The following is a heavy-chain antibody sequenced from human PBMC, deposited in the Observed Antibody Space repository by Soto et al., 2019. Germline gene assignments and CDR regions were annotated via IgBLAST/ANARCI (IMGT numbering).Heavy chain of an antibody. J-gene: IGHJ5*02. CDR2: IYYSGST. D-gene: IGHD3-9*01. Sequence: SQSLSLTWSVSGGSDSSASYYWSWIRQPPGRGLEWIGYIYYSGSTNYNPSLKSRVTISVDTSKNQFSLKLSSVTAADTAVYYCASMKYYDILTGFPTANWFDPWGQGTLVTVSS. CDR1: GGSDSSASYY. V-gene: IGHV4-61*01. CDR3: ASMKYYDILTGFPTANWFDP.